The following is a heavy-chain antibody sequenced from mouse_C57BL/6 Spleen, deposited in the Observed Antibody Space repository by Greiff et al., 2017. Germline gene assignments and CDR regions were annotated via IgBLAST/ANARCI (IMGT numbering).Heavy chain of an antibody. CDR2: ISYDGSN. V-gene: IGHV3-6*01. CDR3: AREGWDDYGLYAMDY. D-gene: IGHD2-4*01. CDR1: GYSITSGYY. Sequence: VQLKESGPGLVKPSQSLSLTCSVTGYSITSGYYWNWIRQFPGNKLEWMGYISYDGSNNYNPSLKNRISITRDTSKNQFFLKLNSVTTEDTATYYCAREGWDDYGLYAMDYWGQGTSVTVSS. J-gene: IGHJ4*01.